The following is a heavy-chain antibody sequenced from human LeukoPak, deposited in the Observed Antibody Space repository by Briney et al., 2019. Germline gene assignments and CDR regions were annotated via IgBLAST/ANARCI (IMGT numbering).Heavy chain of an antibody. Sequence: GGSLRLSCAASGFTVSSNYMSWVRQAPGKGLEWVSVIYSGGSTYYADSVKGRFTISRDNSKNTLYLQMNSLRAEDTAVYYCARGMYYGSGSYYAPDAFDIWGQGTMVTVSS. CDR1: GFTVSSNY. CDR2: IYSGGST. J-gene: IGHJ3*02. D-gene: IGHD3-10*01. CDR3: ARGMYYGSGSYYAPDAFDI. V-gene: IGHV3-53*05.